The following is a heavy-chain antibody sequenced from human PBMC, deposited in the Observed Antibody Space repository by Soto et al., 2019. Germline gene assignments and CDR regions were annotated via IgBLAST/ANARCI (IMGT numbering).Heavy chain of an antibody. CDR1: GGSISSYF. CDR2: VYTSGTT. D-gene: IGHD3-16*01. V-gene: IGHV4-4*07. CDR3: AGLGTNRQTLDY. J-gene: IGHJ4*02. Sequence: SETLSLTCTVSGGSISSYFWTWIRQPAGKGLEWIGRVYTSGTTNYNPSLKSRVTISVDTSKNQFSLQLSSVTAADTAVYYCAGLGTNRQTLDYLGPGTLVTVSS.